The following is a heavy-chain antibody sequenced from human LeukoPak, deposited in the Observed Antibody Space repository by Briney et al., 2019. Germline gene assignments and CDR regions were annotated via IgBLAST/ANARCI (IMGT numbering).Heavy chain of an antibody. Sequence: ASETLSLTCTVSGNSFGDYYWSWIRQPAGKGLEWIGRIYTSGSTTYNPSLKSRVTMSVDTSKSQFSLKLSSVTAADTAVYYCARNGDPPPSQFTSLDYWGQGTLVTVSS. CDR2: IYTSGST. CDR1: GNSFGDYY. D-gene: IGHD4-17*01. J-gene: IGHJ4*02. CDR3: ARNGDPPPSQFTSLDY. V-gene: IGHV4-4*07.